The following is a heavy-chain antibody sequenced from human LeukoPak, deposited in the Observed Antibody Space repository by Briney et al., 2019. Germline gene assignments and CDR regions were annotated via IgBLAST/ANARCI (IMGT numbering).Heavy chain of an antibody. CDR2: IYYSGST. D-gene: IGHD3-16*01. CDR1: GASISSYY. V-gene: IGHV4-59*01. CDR3: ASFGGTMDY. Sequence: SETLSLTCTVAGASISSYYWSWIRQPQGKGLEWIGYIYYSGSTNYNPSLKSRVTISVDTSKNQFSLKLSSVTAAETAVYYCASFGGTMDYWGQGTPVTVSS. J-gene: IGHJ4*02.